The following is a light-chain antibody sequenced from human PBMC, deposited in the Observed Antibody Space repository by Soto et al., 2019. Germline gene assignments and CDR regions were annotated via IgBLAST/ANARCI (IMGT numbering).Light chain of an antibody. CDR3: ATWNDGVFV. Sequence: QSVLTQPPSASGTPGQRVTISCSGSTSNIGRSTVSWYQQFPGAAPKLLIYGNTQRPLGVPVRFSGSKSDTSASLAISGLQPEDEADYYCATWNDGVFVFGLGTKSPS. CDR1: TSNIGRST. CDR2: GNT. J-gene: IGLJ1*01. V-gene: IGLV1-44*01.